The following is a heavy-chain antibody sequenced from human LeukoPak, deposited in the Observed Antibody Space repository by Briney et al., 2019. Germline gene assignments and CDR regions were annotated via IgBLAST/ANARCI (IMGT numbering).Heavy chain of an antibody. Sequence: ASVKVSCKASGYTFTSYDINWVRQATGQGLEWKGWMNPNSGNTGYAQKFQGRVTMTRNTSISTAYMELSSLRSEDTAVYYCARTVSGSYYYYYYYMDVWGKGTTVTVSS. J-gene: IGHJ6*03. CDR1: GYTFTSYD. CDR2: MNPNSGNT. V-gene: IGHV1-8*01. CDR3: ARTVSGSYYYYYYYMDV. D-gene: IGHD3-22*01.